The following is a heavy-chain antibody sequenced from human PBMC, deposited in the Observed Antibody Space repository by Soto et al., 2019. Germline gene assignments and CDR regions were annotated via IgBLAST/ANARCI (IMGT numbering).Heavy chain of an antibody. CDR2: ISSSSSYI. CDR3: ARDGGTVRPRDPAAAGTVHFDY. D-gene: IGHD6-13*01. J-gene: IGHJ4*02. V-gene: IGHV3-21*01. CDR1: GFTFNSYS. Sequence: GGSLRLSCAVSGFTFNSYSMNWVRQAPGKGLEWVSSISSSSSYIYYADSVKGRFTISRDNAKNSLYLQMNSLRAEDTAVYYCARDGGTVRPRDPAAAGTVHFDYWGQGTLVTVSS.